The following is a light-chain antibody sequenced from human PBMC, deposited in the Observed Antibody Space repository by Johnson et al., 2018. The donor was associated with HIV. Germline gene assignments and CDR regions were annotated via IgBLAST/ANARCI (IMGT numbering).Light chain of an antibody. Sequence: QSMLTQPPSVSAAPGQKVTISCSGSSSNIGNNYVSWYQQLPGTAPKLLIYENNKRPSGIPDRFSGSKSGTSATLGITGLQTGAEADYYCGTWDSSLSAVFGTGTKVTVL. CDR2: ENN. CDR3: GTWDSSLSAV. V-gene: IGLV1-51*02. J-gene: IGLJ1*01. CDR1: SSNIGNNY.